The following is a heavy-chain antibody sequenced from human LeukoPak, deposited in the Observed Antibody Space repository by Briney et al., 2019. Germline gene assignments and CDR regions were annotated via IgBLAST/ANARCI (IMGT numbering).Heavy chain of an antibody. CDR2: ISSSGSTI. D-gene: IGHD3-22*01. Sequence: GGSLRLSCAASGFTFSAYYMSCIRQAPGKGLEWVSYISSSGSTIYYADSVKGRFTISRDNSKNSLYLQMNSLRTEDTALYYCAKGSAYYDSSGYPFDYWGQGTLVTVSS. CDR3: AKGSAYYDSSGYPFDY. J-gene: IGHJ4*02. V-gene: IGHV3-11*01. CDR1: GFTFSAYY.